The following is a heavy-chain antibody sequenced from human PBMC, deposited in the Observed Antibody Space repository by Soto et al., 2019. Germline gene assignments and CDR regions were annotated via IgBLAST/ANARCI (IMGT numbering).Heavy chain of an antibody. Sequence: QVQLQESGPGLVKPSQTLSLTCTVSGGSISSGGYYWSWIRQHPGKGLEWIGYIYYSGSTYYNPSLKSRVTISVDTSKNQFSLKLSSVTAADTAVYYCARFGTRGGRPGLPFDYWGQGTLVTVSS. CDR3: ARFGTRGGRPGLPFDY. CDR2: IYYSGST. CDR1: GGSISSGGYY. D-gene: IGHD3-16*01. J-gene: IGHJ4*02. V-gene: IGHV4-31*03.